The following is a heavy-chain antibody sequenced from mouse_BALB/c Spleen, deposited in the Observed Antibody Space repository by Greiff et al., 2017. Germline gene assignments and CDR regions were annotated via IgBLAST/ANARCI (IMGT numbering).Heavy chain of an antibody. CDR2: ISSGGST. CDR1: GFTFSSYA. D-gene: IGHD1-1*01. V-gene: IGHV5-6-5*01. CDR3: ARGYYGSSYNWYFDV. J-gene: IGHJ1*01. Sequence: EVHLVESGGGLVKPGGSLKLSCAASGFTFSSYAMSWVRQTPEKRLEWVASISSGGSTYYPDSVKGRFTISRDNARNILYLQMSSLRSEDTAMYYCARGYYGSSYNWYFDVWGAGTTVTVSS.